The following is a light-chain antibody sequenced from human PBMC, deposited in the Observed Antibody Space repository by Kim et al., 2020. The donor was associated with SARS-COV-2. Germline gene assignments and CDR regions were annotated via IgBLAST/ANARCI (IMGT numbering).Light chain of an antibody. CDR3: LQYKTYTRT. CDR1: QSVSPS. Sequence: ASVGDTVTITCRASQSVSPSLAWYQHKPGKAPHLLIYKTSASATGVPSRFSGSGSGTEFTLTITNLQPDDFATYYCLQYKTYTRTFGQGTKVDIK. J-gene: IGKJ1*01. V-gene: IGKV1-5*03. CDR2: KTS.